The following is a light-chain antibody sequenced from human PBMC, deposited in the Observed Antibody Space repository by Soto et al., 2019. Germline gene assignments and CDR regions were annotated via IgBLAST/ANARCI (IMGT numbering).Light chain of an antibody. Sequence: DIQMTQSPSTLSASVGDRVTITCRTSQSISSWVAWYQQRPGKVPNLLIYKASTLESGVPSRFSGSGSGTEFTLTISSLQPDDFATYYCQQYNSYSWTFGQGTKVEIK. CDR3: QQYNSYSWT. CDR1: QSISSW. V-gene: IGKV1-5*03. J-gene: IGKJ1*01. CDR2: KAS.